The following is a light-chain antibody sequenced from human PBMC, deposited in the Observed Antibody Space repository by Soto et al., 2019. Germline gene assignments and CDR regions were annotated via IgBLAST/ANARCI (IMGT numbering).Light chain of an antibody. CDR1: QSVTSN. J-gene: IGKJ1*01. Sequence: EIVMTQSPATLSVSPGERATLSCRASQSVTSNLAWYQQKPGQAPRLLIYDASTRATGIPARFSGSGSGTDFTLTISRLEPEDFAVYYCQQYHNSPRTFGQGTKVDIK. V-gene: IGKV3-15*01. CDR3: QQYHNSPRT. CDR2: DAS.